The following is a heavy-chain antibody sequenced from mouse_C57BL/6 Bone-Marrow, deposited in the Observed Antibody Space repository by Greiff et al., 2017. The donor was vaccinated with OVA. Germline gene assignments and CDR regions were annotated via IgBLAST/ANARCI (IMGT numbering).Heavy chain of an antibody. CDR3: ERKPYGSSFDF. D-gene: IGHD1-1*01. CDR2: IDPTDSYT. Sequence: QVQLQQPGAELVRPGTSVKLSCKASGYTFTSYWMHWVKQRPGQGLEWIGVIDPTDSYTNYNQKFKGKATLTVDTSSNTAYMQLSSLTSEDPAVYYCERKPYGSSFDFWGRGTTLTVSA. V-gene: IGHV1-59*01. CDR1: GYTFTSYW. J-gene: IGHJ2*01.